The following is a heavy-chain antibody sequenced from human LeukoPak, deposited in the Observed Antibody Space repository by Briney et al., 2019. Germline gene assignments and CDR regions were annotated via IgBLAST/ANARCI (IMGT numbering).Heavy chain of an antibody. D-gene: IGHD3-22*01. Sequence: GASVKVSCKASGYTFTDYDMHWVRQAPGRGLEWMGLINADSGGTNYAQKLQGRVTMTRDTSINTADKELSRLRSDDTAVYYCARDLYYYDSSGSPNPFDYWGQGTRVTVSS. CDR3: ARDLYYYDSSGSPNPFDY. CDR2: INADSGGT. J-gene: IGHJ4*02. CDR1: GYTFTDYD. V-gene: IGHV1-2*02.